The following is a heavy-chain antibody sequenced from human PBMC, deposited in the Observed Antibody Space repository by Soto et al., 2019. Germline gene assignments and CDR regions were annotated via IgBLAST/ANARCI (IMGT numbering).Heavy chain of an antibody. CDR2: IYYSGTT. J-gene: IGHJ6*02. Sequence: KPSETLSLTCTVTGGSMSSYYWGWIRQPPGKGLEWLGYIYYSGTTNYNPSLKSRVTISMDMSKNQYSLKLSSVTAADTAVYYCARDKVVGPLNLYYGMDVWGQGTTVTVSS. D-gene: IGHD2-15*01. V-gene: IGHV4-59*01. CDR1: GGSMSSYY. CDR3: ARDKVVGPLNLYYGMDV.